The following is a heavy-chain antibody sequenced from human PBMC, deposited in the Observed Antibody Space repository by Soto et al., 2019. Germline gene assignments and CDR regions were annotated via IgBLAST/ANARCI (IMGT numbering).Heavy chain of an antibody. CDR2: IYHSGST. D-gene: IGHD3-9*01. V-gene: IGHV4-4*02. CDR3: ARKNVLRYSDWLASGAYYGMDV. CDR1: GGSISSSNW. Sequence: PSETLSLTCAVSGGSISSSNWWSWVRQPPGKGLEWIGEIYHSGSTNYNPSLKSRATISVDKSKNQFSLKLSSVTAADTAVYYCARKNVLRYSDWLASGAYYGMDVWGQGTTVTVSS. J-gene: IGHJ6*02.